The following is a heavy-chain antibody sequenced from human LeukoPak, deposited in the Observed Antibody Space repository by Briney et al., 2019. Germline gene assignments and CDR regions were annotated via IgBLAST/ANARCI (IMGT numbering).Heavy chain of an antibody. CDR2: IYYSGST. Sequence: SETLSLTCTVSGGSISSYYWSWIRQPQGKGLEWIGYIYYSGSTNYNPSLKSRVTISVDTSKNQFSLKLSSVTAADTAVYYCARSGDSYGYMGADYWGQGTLVTVSP. CDR1: GGSISSYY. D-gene: IGHD5-18*01. CDR3: ARSGDSYGYMGADY. J-gene: IGHJ4*02. V-gene: IGHV4-59*08.